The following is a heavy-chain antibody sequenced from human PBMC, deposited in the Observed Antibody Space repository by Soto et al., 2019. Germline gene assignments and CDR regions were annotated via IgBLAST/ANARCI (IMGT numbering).Heavy chain of an antibody. CDR2: IIPMFGTT. J-gene: IGHJ5*02. CDR3: ARGVVVGAASQLGWFDP. D-gene: IGHD2-15*01. V-gene: IGHV1-69*13. Sequence: ASVKVSCKASGGTFSSYAINWVRQAPGLGLEWMGGIIPMFGTTKYTQKFQDRLTITADESTSTAYMELSGLRSGDTAVYYCARGVVVGAASQLGWFDPWGQGTLVTVSS. CDR1: GGTFSSYA.